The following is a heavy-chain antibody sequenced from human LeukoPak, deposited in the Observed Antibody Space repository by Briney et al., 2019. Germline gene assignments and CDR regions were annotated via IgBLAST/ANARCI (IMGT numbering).Heavy chain of an antibody. J-gene: IGHJ4*02. Sequence: PGGSLRLSCAASGFTFSDYHMTWIRQAPGKGLEWVSYISNTGGAIYYADSVKGRFTVSRDNAKNSLYLQVNSLRAKDTAVYYCARWGTGYDCWGQGTLVTVSS. V-gene: IGHV3-11*01. D-gene: IGHD1-14*01. CDR1: GFTFSDYH. CDR3: ARWGTGYDC. CDR2: ISNTGGAI.